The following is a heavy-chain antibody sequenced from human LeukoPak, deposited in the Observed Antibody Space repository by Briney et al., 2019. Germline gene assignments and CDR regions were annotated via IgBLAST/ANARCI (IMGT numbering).Heavy chain of an antibody. CDR1: GYTFTSYD. CDR2: FDPEDGET. D-gene: IGHD3-10*01. CDR3: ATGQEVRGVKFDY. J-gene: IGHJ4*02. V-gene: IGHV1-24*01. Sequence: ASVKVSCKASGYTFTSYDINWVRQAPGKGLEWMGGFDPEDGETIYAQKFQGRVTMTEDTSTDTAYMELSSLRSEDTAVCYCATGQEVRGVKFDYWGQGTLVTVSS.